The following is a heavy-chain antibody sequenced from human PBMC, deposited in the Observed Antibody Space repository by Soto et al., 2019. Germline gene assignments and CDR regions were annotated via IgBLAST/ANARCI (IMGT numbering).Heavy chain of an antibody. CDR3: AKDLYYYDFSLDDS. J-gene: IGHJ5*02. V-gene: IGHV3-30*18. Sequence: GGSLRLSCTASGFTFSSYAMHWVRQAPGRGLEWVAVVSYDGSIENYVDSVRGRFTISRDNSKNTVFLQMNSLRVEDTAVYYCAKDLYYYDFSLDDSWGQGTLVTVS. D-gene: IGHD3-16*01. CDR2: VSYDGSIE. CDR1: GFTFSSYA.